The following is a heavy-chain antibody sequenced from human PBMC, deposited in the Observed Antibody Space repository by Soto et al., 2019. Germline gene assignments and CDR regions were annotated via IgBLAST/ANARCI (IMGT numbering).Heavy chain of an antibody. D-gene: IGHD3-3*01. V-gene: IGHV3-33*06. J-gene: IGHJ4*02. CDR1: GFTFSDYG. CDR3: AKDVDFSTGNPSRTFDS. CDR2: IWFEGSTT. Sequence: QVQLVESGGGVVQVGRSLRLSCAASGFTFSDYGMHWVRQPPGKGLEWVAAIWFEGSTTYYRESVKGRFSISRDNSKNTLNLQMNSLRVDDTAVYYCAKDVDFSTGNPSRTFDSWGQGTLVAVSS.